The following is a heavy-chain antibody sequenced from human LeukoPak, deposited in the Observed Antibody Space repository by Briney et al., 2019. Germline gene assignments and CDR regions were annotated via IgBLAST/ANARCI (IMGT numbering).Heavy chain of an antibody. CDR1: GYTFTSYD. J-gene: IGHJ3*02. CDR2: MNPNSGNT. D-gene: IGHD3-16*01. V-gene: IGHV1-8*01. CDR3: AMGRGGPDAFDI. Sequence: ASVKVSCKASGYTFTSYDINWVRQATGQGLEWMGWMNPNSGNTGYAQKFQGRVTMTRNTSISTAYMELSSLRSEDTAVYYCAMGRGGPDAFDIWGQGTRVTVSS.